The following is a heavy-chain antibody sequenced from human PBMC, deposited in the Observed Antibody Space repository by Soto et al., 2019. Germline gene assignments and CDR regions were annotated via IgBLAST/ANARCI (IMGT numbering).Heavy chain of an antibody. CDR1: GFTFSTYW. CDR3: ARGGIGYCSGGTCFYTAFDI. Sequence: EVQLVESGGGLVQPGGSLRLSCAASGFTFSTYWMSWVRQAPGKGLEWLANIKEDGSEKYYVDSLKGRFTISRDNAKNSLYVQMNSLRVEDTAVYYGARGGIGYCSGGTCFYTAFDIWGQGSMVTVSS. D-gene: IGHD2-15*01. V-gene: IGHV3-7*01. J-gene: IGHJ3*02. CDR2: IKEDGSEK.